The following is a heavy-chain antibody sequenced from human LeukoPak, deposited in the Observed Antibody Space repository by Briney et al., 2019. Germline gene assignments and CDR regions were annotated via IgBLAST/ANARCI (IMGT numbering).Heavy chain of an antibody. V-gene: IGHV1-18*04. CDR1: GYSFTDYY. CDR2: ISGYNGNT. D-gene: IGHD5-18*01. J-gene: IGHJ6*03. Sequence: ASVKVSCKASGYSFTDYYIHWVRQAPGQGLEWMGWISGYNGNTNYAQKLQARVTMTTDTSTSTAYMELSSLRSEGTAVYYCARDTAMVGYYYYYYMDVWGKGTTVTVSS. CDR3: ARDTAMVGYYYYYYMDV.